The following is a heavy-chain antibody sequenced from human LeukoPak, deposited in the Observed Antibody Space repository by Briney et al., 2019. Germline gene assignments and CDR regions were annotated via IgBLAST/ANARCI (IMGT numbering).Heavy chain of an antibody. V-gene: IGHV3-74*01. J-gene: IGHJ4*02. CDR2: INSDGSST. CDR3: AKGYDYFDY. D-gene: IGHD3-22*01. CDR1: GFTFSSHW. Sequence: GGSLRLSCAASGFTFSSHWMHWVHQAPGKGLVWVSRINSDGSSTSYADSVKGRFTISRDNAKNTLYLQMNSLRAEDTAVYYCAKGYDYFDYWGQGTLVTVSS.